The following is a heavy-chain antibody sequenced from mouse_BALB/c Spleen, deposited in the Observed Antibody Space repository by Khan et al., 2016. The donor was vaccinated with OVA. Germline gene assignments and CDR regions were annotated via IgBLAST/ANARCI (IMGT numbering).Heavy chain of an antibody. CDR1: GYAFSDYL. J-gene: IGHJ3*01. D-gene: IGHD3-2*02. CDR2: INPGSGDT. V-gene: IGHV1-54*01. CDR3: ARSGYGFGAY. Sequence: QVQLKQSGTELVRPGTSLKVSCKASGYAFSDYLIEWLKQRPGQGLEWIGMINPGSGDTKFNEKFKAKAALTADKSSRTAYMQLSSLTFDDSAGYFCARSGYGFGAYWGQGTLVTVSA.